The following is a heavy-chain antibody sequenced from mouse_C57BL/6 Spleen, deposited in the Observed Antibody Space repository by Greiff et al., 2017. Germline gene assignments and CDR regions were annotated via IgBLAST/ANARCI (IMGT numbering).Heavy chain of an antibody. CDR3: AGYDYDVGFAY. CDR2: ISYSGST. Sequence: EVQLVESGPGMVKPSQSLSLTCTVTGYSITSGYDWHWIRHFPGNKLEWMGYISYSGSTNYNPSLKSRISITHDTSKNHFFLKLNSVTTEDTATYYCAGYDYDVGFAYWGQGTLVTVSA. V-gene: IGHV3-1*01. D-gene: IGHD2-4*01. J-gene: IGHJ3*01. CDR1: GYSITSGYD.